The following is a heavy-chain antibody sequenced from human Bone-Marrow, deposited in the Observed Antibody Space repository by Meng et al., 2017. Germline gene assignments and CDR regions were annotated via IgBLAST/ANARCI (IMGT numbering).Heavy chain of an antibody. D-gene: IGHD3-9*01. J-gene: IGHJ5*02. CDR1: GFTFSSYS. CDR3: ARESPYYDILTPKNWFDP. V-gene: IGHV3-21*01. CDR2: ISSSSSYI. Sequence: GESPKISCAASGFTFSSYSMNWVRQAPGKGLEWVSSISSSSSYIYYADSGKGRFTISRDNAKNSLYLQMNSLRAEDTTVYYCARESPYYDILTPKNWFDPRGQGTLVTVSS.